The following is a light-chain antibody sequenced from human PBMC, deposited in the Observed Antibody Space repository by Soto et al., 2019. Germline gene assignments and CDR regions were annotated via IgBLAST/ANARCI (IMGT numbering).Light chain of an antibody. CDR3: QQYYSFRFT. V-gene: IGKV1-5*01. Sequence: DIQMTQSHSTLSASVGDRVTITCRASPSISRWLAWYQQKPGKAPKLLIYDASIFQSVVPSRFSGSGSGAEFSLNISSLQPDDFATYYCQQYYSFRFTFGGGTNVEIK. CDR1: PSISRW. CDR2: DAS. J-gene: IGKJ4*01.